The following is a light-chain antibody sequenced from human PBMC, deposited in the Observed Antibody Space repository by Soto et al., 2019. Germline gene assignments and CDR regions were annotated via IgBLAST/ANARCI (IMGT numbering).Light chain of an antibody. V-gene: IGKV1-17*01. CDR2: AAS. CDR1: QSIRND. CDR3: VQYNIYPWT. J-gene: IGKJ1*01. Sequence: DIQMTQSPSSLSASVGDRVTITCRASQSIRNDLGWFQVKPGKAPKSLIYAASRLQSGVPSRFSGSGSETEFSLTITSLQPEDFATYFCVQYNIYPWTFGQGTKVDI.